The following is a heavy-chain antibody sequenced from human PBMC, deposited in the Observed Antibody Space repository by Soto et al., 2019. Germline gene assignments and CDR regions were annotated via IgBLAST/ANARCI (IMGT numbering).Heavy chain of an antibody. V-gene: IGHV3-23*01. CDR2: INGYGDTT. J-gene: IGHJ4*02. Sequence: GGSMRLSCAASGFTFSSYTMTWVRQAPGKGLEWVSSINGYGDTTYYADSVKGRFTISRDNSDNTLHLQMNSLRADDTAVYYCAKGASGSHGIYFDYWGQGTQVTVS. CDR3: AKGASGSHGIYFDY. D-gene: IGHD1-26*01. CDR1: GFTFSSYT.